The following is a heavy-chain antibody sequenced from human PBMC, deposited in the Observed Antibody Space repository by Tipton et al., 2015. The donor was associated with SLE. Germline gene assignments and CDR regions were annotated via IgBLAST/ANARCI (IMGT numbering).Heavy chain of an antibody. CDR2: IYSAGST. V-gene: IGHV3-23*03. CDR1: GFSFTSYA. D-gene: IGHD3-3*01. CDR3: AKDHTAGYSDFWSGFYFES. Sequence: SLRLSCAASGFSFTSYAMNWVRQAPGKGLEWVSLIYSAGSTSYADSVKGRFTVSRDTSKNTLYLQMNSLRAEDTAVYYCAKDHTAGYSDFWSGFYFESWGLGTLVTVSS. J-gene: IGHJ4*02.